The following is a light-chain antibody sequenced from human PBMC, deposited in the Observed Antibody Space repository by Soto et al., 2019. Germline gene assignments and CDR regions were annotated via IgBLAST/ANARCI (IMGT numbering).Light chain of an antibody. CDR3: QQYGSSPPIT. CDR1: QSVSSN. CDR2: GAS. V-gene: IGKV3-20*01. Sequence: LTQAPGTLALSPGKGATLSCRSSQSVSSNLAWYQQKPGQAPRLLIYGASSRATGIPDRLSGSGSGTAFSVSLGRLEPEDFAVYYCQQYGSSPPITFGQGTRLEIK. J-gene: IGKJ5*01.